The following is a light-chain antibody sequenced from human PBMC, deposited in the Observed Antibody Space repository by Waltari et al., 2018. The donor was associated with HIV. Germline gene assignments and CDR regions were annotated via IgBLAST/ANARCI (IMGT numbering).Light chain of an antibody. CDR1: SSNIGSNY. CDR2: RND. V-gene: IGLV1-47*02. CDR3: AAWDDSLSGYV. J-gene: IGLJ1*01. Sequence: QSVLTQPPSASGTPGQRVTISCSGGSSNIGSNYVFWYQLLPGTAPKLLVYRNDQRPAWVPDRLAGSKSGTSASLAISGLRSEDEADYYCAAWDDSLSGYVFGTGTKVTVL.